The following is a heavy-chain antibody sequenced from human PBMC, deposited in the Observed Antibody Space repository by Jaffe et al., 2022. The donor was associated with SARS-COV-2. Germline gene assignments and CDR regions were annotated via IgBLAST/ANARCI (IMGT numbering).Heavy chain of an antibody. Sequence: QVQLVESGGGVVQPGRSLRLSCAASGFTFSSYAMHWVRQAPGKGLEWVAVISYDGSNKYYADSVKGRFTISRDNSKNTLYLQMNSLRAEDTAVYYCETVGATSGGGYWGQGTLVTVSS. V-gene: IGHV3-30-3*01. CDR2: ISYDGSNK. D-gene: IGHD1-26*01. CDR1: GFTFSSYA. J-gene: IGHJ4*02. CDR3: ETVGATSGGGY.